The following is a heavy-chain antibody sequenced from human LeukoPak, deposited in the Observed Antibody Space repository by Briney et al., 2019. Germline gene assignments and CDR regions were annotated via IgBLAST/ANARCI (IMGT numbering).Heavy chain of an antibody. Sequence: PSETLSLTCAVYGGSFSGYYWSWIRQPPGKGLEWIGEINHSGSTNYNPSLKSRVTISVDTSKNQFSLKLSSVTAADTAVYYCARFRRIPYGHLYSSSWYDYWGQGTLVTVSS. CDR2: INHSGST. D-gene: IGHD6-13*01. CDR1: GGSFSGYY. J-gene: IGHJ4*02. CDR3: ARFRRIPYGHLYSSSWYDY. V-gene: IGHV4-34*01.